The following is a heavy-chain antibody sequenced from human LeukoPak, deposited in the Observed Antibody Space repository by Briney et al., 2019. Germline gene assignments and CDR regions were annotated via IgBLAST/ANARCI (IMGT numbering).Heavy chain of an antibody. CDR2: INHSGSA. D-gene: IGHD6-19*01. V-gene: IGHV4-34*01. J-gene: IGHJ4*02. CDR1: GVSFSGYY. Sequence: SETLSLTCAVYGVSFSGYYWSWIRQPPGKGLEWIGEINHSGSANYNPSLKSRVTISVDTSKNQFSLKLSSVTAADTAVYYCARAQWLHYFDYWGQGTLVTVSS. CDR3: ARAQWLHYFDY.